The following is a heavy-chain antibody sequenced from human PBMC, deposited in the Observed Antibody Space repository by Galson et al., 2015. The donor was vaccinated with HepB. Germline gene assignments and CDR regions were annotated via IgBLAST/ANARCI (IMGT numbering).Heavy chain of an antibody. Sequence: ETLSLTCGVSGGPFSAYHWTWVRQSPGRGLEWIGEISQSGSAEYNPSLKSRVTIWADTSKSHFSLNMSSVTAADTAVYYCTRATSNHYYYYYGMDVWGQGTTVTVSS. D-gene: IGHD2-8*01. V-gene: IGHV4-34*01. J-gene: IGHJ6*02. CDR3: TRATSNHYYYYYGMDV. CDR1: GGPFSAYH. CDR2: ISQSGSA.